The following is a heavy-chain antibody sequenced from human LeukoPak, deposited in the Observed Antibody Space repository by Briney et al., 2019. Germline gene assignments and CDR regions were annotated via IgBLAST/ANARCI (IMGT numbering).Heavy chain of an antibody. CDR2: INWNGGST. J-gene: IGHJ5*02. D-gene: IGHD6-6*01. CDR3: ARAYAGSIAGGFDP. CDR1: GFTFDDYG. Sequence: GSLRLSCAASGFTFDDYGMSWVRQAPGKGLEWVSGINWNGGSTTYADSVKGRFTISRDNAKNSLYLQMNSLRAEDTALYHCARAYAGSIAGGFDPWGQGTLVTVSS. V-gene: IGHV3-20*01.